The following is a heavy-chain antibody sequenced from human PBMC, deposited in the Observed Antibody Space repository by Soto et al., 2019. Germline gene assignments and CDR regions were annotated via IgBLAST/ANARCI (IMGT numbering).Heavy chain of an antibody. CDR1: GYTFTSDG. Sequence: ASVKVSYTTSGYTFTSDGISWVRQAPGQGLECMGWISTFNGNAHYAQNLQDRVTMTIDTSTSTAYLELTGLRSDDTGVYYCARLNGYSTGWFATWGQGTLVTVSS. CDR2: ISTFNGNA. J-gene: IGHJ5*02. D-gene: IGHD2-8*02. V-gene: IGHV1-18*04. CDR3: ARLNGYSTGWFAT.